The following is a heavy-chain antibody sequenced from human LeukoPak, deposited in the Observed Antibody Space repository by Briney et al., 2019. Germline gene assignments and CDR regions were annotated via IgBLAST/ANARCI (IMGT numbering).Heavy chain of an antibody. CDR2: ISSSGSSR. CDR1: GFTFSDYY. D-gene: IGHD3-10*01. CDR3: ANTGTSDFDY. Sequence: GGSLRLSCAASGFTFSDYYMSWIRQAPGKGLEWISYISSSGSSRYYADSVKGRFTISRDNAKNSLYLQMNSLRAEDTAVYYCANTGTSDFDYWGQGALVTVSS. V-gene: IGHV3-11*01. J-gene: IGHJ4*02.